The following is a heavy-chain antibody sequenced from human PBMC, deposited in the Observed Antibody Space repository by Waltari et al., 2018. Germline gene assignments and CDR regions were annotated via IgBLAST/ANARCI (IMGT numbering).Heavy chain of an antibody. D-gene: IGHD5-12*01. Sequence: QVQLQESGPGLVKPSETLSLTCTVSGGSISSYYWSWIRQPAGKGLEWIGRIYTSGSTNYNPSLKSRVTMSVDTSKNQFSLKLSSVTAADTAVYYCARDGEMATLDAFDIWGQGTMVTVSS. J-gene: IGHJ3*02. CDR3: ARDGEMATLDAFDI. V-gene: IGHV4-4*07. CDR2: IYTSGST. CDR1: GGSISSYY.